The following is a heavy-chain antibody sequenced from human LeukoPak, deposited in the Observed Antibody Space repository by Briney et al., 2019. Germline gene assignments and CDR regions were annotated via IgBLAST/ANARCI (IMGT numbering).Heavy chain of an antibody. V-gene: IGHV3-30*04. D-gene: IGHD3-10*01. CDR3: AREPSGSYFGYYYYYMDV. CDR1: EFTFSSYA. CDR2: ISYDGSNK. J-gene: IGHJ6*03. Sequence: PGGSLRLSCAASEFTFSSYAMHWVGQAPGKGLEGVAVISYDGSNKYYADSVKGRFTISRDNSRNTLYLQMNSPRAEDTAVYYCAREPSGSYFGYYYYYMDVWGKGTTVTVSS.